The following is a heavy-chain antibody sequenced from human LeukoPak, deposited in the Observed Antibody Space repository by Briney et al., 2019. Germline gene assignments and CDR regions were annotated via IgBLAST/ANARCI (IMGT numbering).Heavy chain of an antibody. Sequence: SVKVSCKASGGTFSSYAISWVRQAPGQGLEWMGRIIPILGIANYAQKFQGRVAITADKPTSTAYMELSSLRSEDTAVYYCARELESGAAATRWFDPWGQGTLVTVSS. J-gene: IGHJ5*02. CDR3: ARELESGAAATRWFDP. CDR1: GGTFSSYA. CDR2: IIPILGIA. V-gene: IGHV1-69*04. D-gene: IGHD6-13*01.